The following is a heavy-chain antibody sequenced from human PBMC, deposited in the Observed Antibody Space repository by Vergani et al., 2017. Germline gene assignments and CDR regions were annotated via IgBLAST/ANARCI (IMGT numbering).Heavy chain of an antibody. CDR2: VLFDGSNE. CDR1: GFTFNRYG. D-gene: IGHD2-15*01. J-gene: IGHJ4*02. CDR3: ARDLSYCHEGSCAL. V-gene: IGHV3-30*02. Sequence: QVQLVQSGGGVVQPGGSLRLSCVASGFTFNRYGMQWVRQAPGKGLEWVAYVLFDGSNEYYADSVKGRFIVSRDNSNDWLYLQMNSLRTDDTAVYYCARDLSYCHEGSCALWGQGSVVTVSS.